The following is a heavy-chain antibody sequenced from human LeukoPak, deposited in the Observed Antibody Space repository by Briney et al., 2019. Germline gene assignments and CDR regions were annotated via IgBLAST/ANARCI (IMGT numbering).Heavy chain of an antibody. CDR2: IYYSGST. Sequence: PSETLSLTCTVSGGSISSYYWSWIRQPPGKGLEWIGYIYYSGSTNYNPSLKSRVTISVDPSKNQFSLKLSSMTAADTAVYYCARERSGSYDYWGQGTLVTVSS. CDR3: ARERSGSYDY. D-gene: IGHD1-26*01. V-gene: IGHV4-59*01. CDR1: GGSISSYY. J-gene: IGHJ4*02.